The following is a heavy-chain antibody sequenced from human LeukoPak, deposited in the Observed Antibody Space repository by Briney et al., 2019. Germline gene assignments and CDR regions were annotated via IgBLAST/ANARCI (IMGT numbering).Heavy chain of an antibody. D-gene: IGHD3-22*01. Sequence: GGSLRLSCAASGFTFSSYWMHWVRQAPGKGLVWVSRINSDGSSTSYADSVKGRFTISRDNAKNTLYLQMNSLRAEDTAVYYCARDRGYYDSSGYYSYGMDVWGQGTTVTVSS. V-gene: IGHV3-74*01. CDR1: GFTFSSYW. J-gene: IGHJ6*02. CDR2: INSDGSST. CDR3: ARDRGYYDSSGYYSYGMDV.